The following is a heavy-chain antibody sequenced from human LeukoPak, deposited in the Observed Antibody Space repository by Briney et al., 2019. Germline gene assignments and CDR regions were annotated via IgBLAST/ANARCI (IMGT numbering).Heavy chain of an antibody. J-gene: IGHJ4*02. CDR3: VGSSPDYYDSSGYSDY. CDR2: ISSSGSTI. CDR1: GFTFSDYY. V-gene: IGHV3-11*04. Sequence: GGSLRLSCAASGFTFSDYYMSWIRQAPGKGLEWVSYISSSGSTIYYADSVKGRFTISRDNAKNSLYLQMNSLRAEDTAVYYCVGSSPDYYDSSGYSDYWGQGTLVTVSS. D-gene: IGHD3-22*01.